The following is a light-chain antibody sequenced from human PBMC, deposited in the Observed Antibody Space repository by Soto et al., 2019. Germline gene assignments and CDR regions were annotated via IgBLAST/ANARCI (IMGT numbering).Light chain of an antibody. V-gene: IGLV2-23*01. CDR3: CSYAGTNTFV. CDR2: EGN. J-gene: IGLJ1*01. CDR1: SSDVGSYNL. Sequence: QSALTQPASVSGSPGQSITISCTGTSSDVGSYNLVSWYQQHPGKAPKLMIYEGNKRPSGVSTRFSGSKSANTASLTSSGVQTEDGAVYYCCSYAGTNTFVFGTGTKLTVL.